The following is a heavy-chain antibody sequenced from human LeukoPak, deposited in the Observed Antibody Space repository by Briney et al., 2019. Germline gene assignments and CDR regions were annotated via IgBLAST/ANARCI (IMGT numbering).Heavy chain of an antibody. CDR2: INPNSGGT. V-gene: IGHV1-2*02. CDR1: GYTFTGYY. CDR3: ASPVLLWFGEVAFDI. Sequence: GASVKVSCKASGYTFTGYYMHWVRQAPGQGLEWMGWINPNSGGTNYAQKFQGRVTMTRDTSISTAYMELSRLRSDDTAVYYCASPVLLWFGEVAFDIWGQGTMVTVSS. D-gene: IGHD3-10*01. J-gene: IGHJ3*02.